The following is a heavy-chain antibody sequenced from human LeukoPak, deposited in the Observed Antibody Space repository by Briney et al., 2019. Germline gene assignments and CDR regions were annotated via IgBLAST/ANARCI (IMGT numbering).Heavy chain of an antibody. V-gene: IGHV3-30*04. CDR3: ARVPNSSAYSYCDS. CDR2: ISNDGKNK. Sequence: GGSLRLSCAASGFTFTNFAMHWVRQAPGKGLDWVTVISNDGKNKFYTDSVKGRFTISRDDSTNTLYLQMNSLIDDHTAVDYGARVPNSSAYSYCDSWGQGTLVTVSS. D-gene: IGHD1-26*01. J-gene: IGHJ4*02. CDR1: GFTFTNFA.